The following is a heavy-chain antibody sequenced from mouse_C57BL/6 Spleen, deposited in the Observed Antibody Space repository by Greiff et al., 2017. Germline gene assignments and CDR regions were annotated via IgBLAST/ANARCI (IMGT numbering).Heavy chain of an antibody. CDR2: INPSSGYT. CDR1: GYTFTSYW. Sequence: VQLQQSGAELAKPGASVKLSCKASGYTFTSYWMHWVKQRPGQGLAWIGYINPSSGYTNYNQTFKDKATLTADKSSSTAYMQRSSLTYDDTAVYYCARKDGEGSYAMDYGGQGTSVTVSS. D-gene: IGHD1-2*01. V-gene: IGHV1-7*01. J-gene: IGHJ4*01. CDR3: ARKDGEGSYAMDY.